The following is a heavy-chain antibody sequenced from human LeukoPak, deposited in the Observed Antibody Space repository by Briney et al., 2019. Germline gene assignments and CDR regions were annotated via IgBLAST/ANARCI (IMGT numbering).Heavy chain of an antibody. CDR3: VRPYGDYYDAFDI. CDR1: GGSLSSGDYY. V-gene: IGHV4-30-4*01. Sequence: SETLSLTCTVSGGSLSSGDYYWSWIRQPSGKGLEWIGYIYYSGSTYYNPCLKSRVTISVDTSKNQFSLKLSSVTAADTAVYYCVRPYGDYYDAFDIWGQGTMVTVSS. J-gene: IGHJ3*02. CDR2: IYYSGST. D-gene: IGHD4-17*01.